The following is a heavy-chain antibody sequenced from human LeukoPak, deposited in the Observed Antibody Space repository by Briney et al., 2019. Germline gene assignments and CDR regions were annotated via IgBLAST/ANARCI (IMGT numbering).Heavy chain of an antibody. CDR2: ITSSGDIK. Sequence: PGGSLRLSCATSGFTFTTYEMNWVRQAPGKGLEWVSYITSSGDIKTYADPVKGRFTMSRDNSKNTLYLQMDSLRAEDTAVYYCAKVGIRISLIVVVFTTADDWYFDLWGRGTLVTVSS. V-gene: IGHV3-48*03. J-gene: IGHJ2*01. D-gene: IGHD3-22*01. CDR1: GFTFTTYE. CDR3: AKVGIRISLIVVVFTTADDWYFDL.